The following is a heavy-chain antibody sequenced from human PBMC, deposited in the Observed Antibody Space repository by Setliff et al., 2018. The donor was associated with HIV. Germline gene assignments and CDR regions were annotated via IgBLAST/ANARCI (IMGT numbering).Heavy chain of an antibody. Sequence: ASVKVSCKSSGYTFTSYYMHWVRQAPGQGLEWRGIINPSGGSTSYAQKFQGRVTMTRDTSTSTVYMELSSLRSEDTAVYYCARVRYSSGWYDYWGQGTLVTVSS. D-gene: IGHD6-19*01. J-gene: IGHJ4*02. CDR1: GYTFTSYY. CDR2: INPSGGST. V-gene: IGHV1-46*01. CDR3: ARVRYSSGWYDY.